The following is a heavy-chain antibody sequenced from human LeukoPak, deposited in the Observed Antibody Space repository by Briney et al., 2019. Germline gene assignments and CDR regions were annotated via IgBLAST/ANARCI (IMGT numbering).Heavy chain of an antibody. CDR2: INHSGST. CDR1: GRSFSGYY. J-gene: IGHJ3*02. D-gene: IGHD3-3*01. Sequence: SETLSLTCAVYGRSFSGYYWSWIRQPPGKGLEWIGEINHSGSTNYNPSLKSRVTISVDTSKNQFSLKLSSVTAADTAVYYCARRITIFGVVIMDAFDIWGQGTMVTVSS. V-gene: IGHV4-34*01. CDR3: ARRITIFGVVIMDAFDI.